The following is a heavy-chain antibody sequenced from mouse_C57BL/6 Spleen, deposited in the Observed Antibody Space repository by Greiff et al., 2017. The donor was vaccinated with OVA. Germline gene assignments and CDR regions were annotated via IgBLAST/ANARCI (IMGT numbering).Heavy chain of an antibody. V-gene: IGHV1-69*01. D-gene: IGHD2-4*01. CDR2: IDPSDSYT. Sequence: QVQLKQPGAELVMPGASVKLSCKASGYTFTSYWMHWVKQRPGQGLEWIGEIDPSDSYTNYNQKFKGKSTLSVDKSSSTAYMQISSLTSEDSAVYYCARRERLRPYYFDYWGQGTTLTVSA. J-gene: IGHJ2*01. CDR1: GYTFTSYW. CDR3: ARRERLRPYYFDY.